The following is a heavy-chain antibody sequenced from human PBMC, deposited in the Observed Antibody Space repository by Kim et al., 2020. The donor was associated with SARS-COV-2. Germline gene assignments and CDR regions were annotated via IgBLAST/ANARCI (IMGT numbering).Heavy chain of an antibody. J-gene: IGHJ6*02. D-gene: IGHD6-6*01. CDR3: TTALAARQNYYYYGMDV. CDR1: GFTFSNAW. V-gene: IGHV3-15*01. CDR2: IKSKTDGGTT. Sequence: GGSLRLSCAASGFTFSNAWMSWVRQAPGKGLEWVGRIKSKTDGGTTDYAAPVKGRFTISRDDSKNTLYLQMNSLKTEDTAVYYCTTALAARQNYYYYGMDVWGQGTTVTVSS.